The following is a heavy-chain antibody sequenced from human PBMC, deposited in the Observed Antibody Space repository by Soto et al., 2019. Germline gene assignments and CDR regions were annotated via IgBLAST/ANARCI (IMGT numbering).Heavy chain of an antibody. V-gene: IGHV4-39*07. D-gene: IGHD3-10*01. CDR3: ARLVWFGELLRFDP. CDR2: IYYLGNT. J-gene: IGHJ5*02. CDR1: GGSISSSSSY. Sequence: SETLSLTCTVSGGSISSSSSYWGWIRQPPGKGLEWVGSIYYLGNTYYNPSLGSRVTISVDTSKNQFSLKLSSVTAADTAVYYCARLVWFGELLRFDPWGQGTLVTVSS.